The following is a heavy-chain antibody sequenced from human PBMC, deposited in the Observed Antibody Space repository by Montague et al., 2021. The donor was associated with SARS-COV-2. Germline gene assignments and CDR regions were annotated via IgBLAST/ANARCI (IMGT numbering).Heavy chain of an antibody. CDR2: INHSGST. J-gene: IGHJ6*02. CDR3: TREGYQVLWSDYYYYGMDV. CDR1: GGSFSGYY. D-gene: IGHD2-2*01. V-gene: IGHV4-34*01. Sequence: SETLSLTWAVYGGSFSGYYWSWIRQPPGKGLEWIGEINHSGSTNYNPSLKSRVTISVDTSKNQFSLKLSSVTAADTAVYYCTREGYQVLWSDYYYYGMDVWGQGTTVTVSS.